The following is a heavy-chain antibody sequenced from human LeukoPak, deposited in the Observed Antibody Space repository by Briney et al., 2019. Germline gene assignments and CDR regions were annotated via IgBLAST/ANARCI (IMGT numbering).Heavy chain of an antibody. D-gene: IGHD3-10*01. V-gene: IGHV3-7*01. CDR1: GFTFNNCW. J-gene: IGHJ4*02. Sequence: GGSLRLSCAASGFTFNNCWMSWVRQAPGKGLEWVANIKQDGSERYYVDSVKGRFTISRDNAKNSLSLQMNNLRVEDTAVYYCARAGSHWHYVYWGQGTVVTVSS. CDR2: IKQDGSER. CDR3: ARAGSHWHYVY.